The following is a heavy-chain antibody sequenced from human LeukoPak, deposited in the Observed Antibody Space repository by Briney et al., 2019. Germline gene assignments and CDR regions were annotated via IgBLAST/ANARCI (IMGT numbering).Heavy chain of an antibody. D-gene: IGHD1-26*01. CDR3: ARDNGGSLDY. Sequence: GGSLRLSCAASGFSFSTYGMHWVRQAPGRGLEWVSGINWKTGNGIYADSVKGRFTISRDNAKNSLSLQMNSLRAEDTALYYCARDNGGSLDYWGQGTLVTVSS. V-gene: IGHV3-9*01. J-gene: IGHJ4*02. CDR1: GFSFSTYG. CDR2: INWKTGNG.